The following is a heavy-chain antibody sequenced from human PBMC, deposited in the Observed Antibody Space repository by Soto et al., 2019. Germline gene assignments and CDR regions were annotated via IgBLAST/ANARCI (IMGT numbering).Heavy chain of an antibody. V-gene: IGHV4-61*01. CDR1: GGSVSSGSYY. CDR2: IYYSGST. Sequence: SETLSLTCTVSGGSVSSGSYYWSWIRQPPGKGLEWIGYIYYSGSTNYNPSLKSRVTISVDTSKNQFSLKLSSVTTADTAVYYCARENLGYCSGGSCYYYYGMDVWGQGTTVTVSS. J-gene: IGHJ6*02. CDR3: ARENLGYCSGGSCYYYYGMDV. D-gene: IGHD2-15*01.